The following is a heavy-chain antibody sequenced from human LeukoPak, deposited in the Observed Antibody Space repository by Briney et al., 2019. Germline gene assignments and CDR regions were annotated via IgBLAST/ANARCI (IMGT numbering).Heavy chain of an antibody. CDR3: VRDREDGYYYYGMDV. CDR1: GFTFSSYE. V-gene: IGHV3-48*03. CDR2: ISSSGSTI. J-gene: IGHJ6*02. D-gene: IGHD5-24*01. Sequence: GGSLRLSCAASGFTFSSYEMNWVRQAPGKGLEWVSYISSSGSTIYYADSVKGRFTISRDNAKNSLYLQMNSLRAEDTAVYYCVRDREDGYYYYGMDVWGHGTTVTVSS.